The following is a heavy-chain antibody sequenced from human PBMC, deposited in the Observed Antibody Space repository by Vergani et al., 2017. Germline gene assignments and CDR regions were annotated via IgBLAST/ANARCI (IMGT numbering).Heavy chain of an antibody. CDR1: GGTFSSYA. Sequence: QVQLVQSGAEVKKPGSSVKVSCKASGGTFSSYAISWVRQAPGQGLEWMGRIIPILGIANYAQKFQGRVTITADKSTSTAYMELSSLRSEDTAVYYCARDRGLVGRHYYYGMDVWGQGTTVTVSS. D-gene: IGHD2-2*01. V-gene: IGHV1-69*04. CDR2: IIPILGIA. CDR3: ARDRGLVGRHYYYGMDV. J-gene: IGHJ6*02.